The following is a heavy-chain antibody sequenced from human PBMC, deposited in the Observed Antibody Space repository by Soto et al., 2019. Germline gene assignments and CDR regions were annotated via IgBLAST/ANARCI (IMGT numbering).Heavy chain of an antibody. Sequence: QPGGSLRLSCVASGFTFNTYWMSWVRQAPGKGLEWEANIKEDGSDKYYVDSVKGRFTISRDNAKNLLYLQMNSLGAGDTAMYYCARFTRGSSGDYWGQGTLVTVSS. J-gene: IGHJ4*02. D-gene: IGHD6-25*01. CDR1: GFTFNTYW. V-gene: IGHV3-7*01. CDR3: ARFTRGSSGDY. CDR2: IKEDGSDK.